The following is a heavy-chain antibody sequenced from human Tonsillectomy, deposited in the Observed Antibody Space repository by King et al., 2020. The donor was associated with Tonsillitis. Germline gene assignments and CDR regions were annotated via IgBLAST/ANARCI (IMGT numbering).Heavy chain of an antibody. Sequence: VQLQESGPGLVKPSETLSLTCTVSGGSISSYYWSWIRQSPGKGLEWIGYIYYSGSTNYNPSLKSRVTISVDTSKNQFSLKLSSVTAADTAVYYCAKCGGDCYSYDSWGQGTLVTVSS. CDR3: AKCGGDCYSYDS. CDR1: GGSISSYY. J-gene: IGHJ4*02. D-gene: IGHD2-21*02. V-gene: IGHV4-59*01. CDR2: IYYSGST.